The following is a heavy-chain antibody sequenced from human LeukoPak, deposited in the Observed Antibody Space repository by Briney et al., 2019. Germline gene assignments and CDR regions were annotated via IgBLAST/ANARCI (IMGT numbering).Heavy chain of an antibody. V-gene: IGHV3-23*01. J-gene: IGHJ6*03. CDR3: AKASNSSSWYYYYYYMDV. D-gene: IGHD6-13*01. Sequence: GGSLRLSCAASGFTFSSYAMSWVRQAPGKGLEWVSAISGSGGSTYYADSVKGRFTISRDNSKNTLYLQMNSLRAEDTAVYYCAKASNSSSWYYYYYYMDVWGKGTTVTVSS. CDR1: GFTFSSYA. CDR2: ISGSGGST.